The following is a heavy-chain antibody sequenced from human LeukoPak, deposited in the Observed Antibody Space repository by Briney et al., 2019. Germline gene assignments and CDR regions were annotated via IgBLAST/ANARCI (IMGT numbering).Heavy chain of an antibody. CDR3: AKVRGMTTVILRHFDY. CDR2: IYGGGST. Sequence: GGSLRLSCAASGFTVSSNYMSWVRQAPGKGLEWVSVIYGGGSTYYADSVKGRFTISRDNSKNTLYLQMNSLRAEDTAIYYCAKVRGMTTVILRHFDYWGQGTLVTVSS. CDR1: GFTVSSNY. D-gene: IGHD4-17*01. V-gene: IGHV3-53*01. J-gene: IGHJ4*02.